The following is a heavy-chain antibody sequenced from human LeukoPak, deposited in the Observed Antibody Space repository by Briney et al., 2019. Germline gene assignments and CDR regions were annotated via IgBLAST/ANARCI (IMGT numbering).Heavy chain of an antibody. V-gene: IGHV4-34*01. J-gene: IGHJ5*02. D-gene: IGHD6-19*01. Sequence: SETLSLTCAVYGGSFSGYYWSWIRQPPGKGLEWIGEINHSGSTNYNPSLKSRVTISVDTSKNQFSLKLSSVTAEDTAVYYCARDPVSSGWSDTEWFDPWGQGTLVTVSS. CDR2: INHSGST. CDR1: GGSFSGYY. CDR3: ARDPVSSGWSDTEWFDP.